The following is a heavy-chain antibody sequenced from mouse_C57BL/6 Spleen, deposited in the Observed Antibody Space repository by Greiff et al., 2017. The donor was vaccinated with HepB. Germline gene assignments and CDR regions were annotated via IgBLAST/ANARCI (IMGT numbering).Heavy chain of an antibody. V-gene: IGHV1-55*01. CDR2: IYPGSGST. D-gene: IGHD1-1*01. CDR3: DSTAVEGGYAMDY. CDR1: GFTFTSYW. J-gene: IGHJ4*01. Sequence: VQLLEPGAELVKPGASVKMSCTASGFTFTSYWINWVKQRPGQGLEWLGDIYPGSGSTKYNEKFKSKATLTVDTSSSTDYMQLSSLTSEDTAVYYCDSTAVEGGYAMDYWGQGTPVTVSS.